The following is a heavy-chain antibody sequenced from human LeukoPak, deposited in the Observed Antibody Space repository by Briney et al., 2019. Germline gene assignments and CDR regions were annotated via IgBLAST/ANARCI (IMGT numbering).Heavy chain of an antibody. CDR3: ARSSFASTNIYSYFDY. CDR2: IYFSGST. CDR1: GDSISSSDYF. Sequence: SETLSLTCTVSGDSISSSDYFWGWIRQPPGKGLEWIGTIYFSGSTYYNPSLKSRVTISLDTSKNQFSLKLPSVTAAGTAVYYCARSSFASTNIYSYFDYWGQGTLVTVSS. V-gene: IGHV4-39*07. D-gene: IGHD2-15*01. J-gene: IGHJ4*02.